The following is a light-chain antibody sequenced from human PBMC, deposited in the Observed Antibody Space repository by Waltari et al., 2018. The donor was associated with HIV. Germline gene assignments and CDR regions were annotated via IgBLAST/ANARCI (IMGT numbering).Light chain of an antibody. Sequence: DSQLTQSPSFLSASVGDRVTITCRASQGISSYLARYQQKPGKAPKLLIYTASILQSGVPSRFSGSGSGTEFTLTISSLQPEDFATYYCQRLNSYRFTFGPGTKVDIK. CDR3: QRLNSYRFT. CDR1: QGISSY. CDR2: TAS. J-gene: IGKJ3*01. V-gene: IGKV1-9*01.